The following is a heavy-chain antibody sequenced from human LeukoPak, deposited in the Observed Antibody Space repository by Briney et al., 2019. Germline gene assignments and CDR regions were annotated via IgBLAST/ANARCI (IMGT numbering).Heavy chain of an antibody. D-gene: IGHD4-17*01. Sequence: PSETLSLTCTVSGGSISSYYWSWIRQPPGKGLEWTGYIYYSGTTHYNPSLKSRVTISLDTSKNQFSLKLSSVTAADTAVYYCARLYGDWYYFDYWGQGTLVTVSS. CDR2: IYYSGTT. V-gene: IGHV4-59*01. CDR3: ARLYGDWYYFDY. J-gene: IGHJ4*02. CDR1: GGSISSYY.